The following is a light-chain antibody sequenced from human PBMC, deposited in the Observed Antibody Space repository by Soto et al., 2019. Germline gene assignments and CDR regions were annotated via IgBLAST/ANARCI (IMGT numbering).Light chain of an antibody. CDR1: QSLLHSNGYNY. Sequence: DIVMTQSPLSLPVTPGEPASISCRSSQSLLHSNGYNYLDWYLQKPGQSPQLLIYLGSNRASAVPDRFRGSGSCMDFTLKISRVEAEDVGVYYCMQALQTPYTFGQGTKLEIK. V-gene: IGKV2-28*01. J-gene: IGKJ2*01. CDR3: MQALQTPYT. CDR2: LGS.